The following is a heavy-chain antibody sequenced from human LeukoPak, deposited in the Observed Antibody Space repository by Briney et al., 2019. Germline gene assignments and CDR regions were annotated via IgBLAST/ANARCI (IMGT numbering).Heavy chain of an antibody. D-gene: IGHD3-16*01. J-gene: IGHJ4*02. Sequence: SETLSLTCAVSGYSISSGYYWGWIRQPPGKGLEWIGSVYHSGSTYYNPSLKSRVTISVDTSKNQFSLRLSSVTAADTAVYYCARRLGRPNTDIDYWGQGTLVPVSS. CDR2: VYHSGST. V-gene: IGHV4-38-2*01. CDR1: GYSISSGYY. CDR3: ARRLGRPNTDIDY.